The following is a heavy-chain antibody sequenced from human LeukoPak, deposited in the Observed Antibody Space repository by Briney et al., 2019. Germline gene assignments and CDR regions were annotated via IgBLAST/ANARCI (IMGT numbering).Heavy chain of an antibody. CDR1: GGSISSGSYY. CDR2: IYYSGST. V-gene: IGHV4-39*07. J-gene: IGHJ2*01. D-gene: IGHD6-13*01. CDR3: DAAAAGYSYWYFDL. Sequence: SETLSLTCTVSGGSISSGSYYWSWIRQPAGKGLEWIGSIYYSGSTYYNPSLKSRVTISVDTSKNQFSLKLSSVTAADTAVYYCDAAAAGYSYWYFDLWGRGTLVTAS.